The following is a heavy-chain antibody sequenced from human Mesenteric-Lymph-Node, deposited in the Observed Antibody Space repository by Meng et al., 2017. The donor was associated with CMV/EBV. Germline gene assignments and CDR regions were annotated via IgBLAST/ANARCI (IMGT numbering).Heavy chain of an antibody. CDR1: GGPISSSSYY. Sequence: GSLRLSCTVSGGPISSSSYYWGWIRQPPGKGLEWIGSIYYSGTTYYKPSLESRVTISVDTSKNQFSLKLSSVTAADTAVYYCARGRGYYNRSWFDPWGQGTLVTVSS. V-gene: IGHV4-39*07. CDR3: ARGRGYYNRSWFDP. D-gene: IGHD1-26*01. CDR2: IYYSGTT. J-gene: IGHJ5*02.